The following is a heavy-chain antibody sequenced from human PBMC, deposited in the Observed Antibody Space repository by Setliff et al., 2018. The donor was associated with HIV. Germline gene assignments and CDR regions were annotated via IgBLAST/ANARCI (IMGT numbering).Heavy chain of an antibody. CDR3: AKKGRGSYGPYFDD. J-gene: IGHJ4*02. CDR1: GGSISSYY. V-gene: IGHV4-59*01. D-gene: IGHD1-26*01. Sequence: SETLSLTCTVSGGSISSYYWAWIRQPPGKGLEWIGNIYYSGSTNYNPSLRSRVTISGDTSKNQFSLKLSSVTAADTAVYYCAKKGRGSYGPYFDDWGQGTLVTVSS. CDR2: IYYSGST.